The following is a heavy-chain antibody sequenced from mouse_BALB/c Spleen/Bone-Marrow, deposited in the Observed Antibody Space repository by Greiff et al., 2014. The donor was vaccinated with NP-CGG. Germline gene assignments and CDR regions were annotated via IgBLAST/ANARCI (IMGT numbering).Heavy chain of an antibody. V-gene: IGHV1-7*01. D-gene: IGHD2-2*01. CDR2: INPSTGYT. J-gene: IGHJ2*01. Sequence: VQLQQSGAELAEPGASVKMSCKASGYTFTSYWMHWVKQRPGQGLEWIGYINPSTGYTEYNQKFKDKATLTADKSSSTAYMQLNSLTSEDSAVYYCARSGGYDGFSYWGQGTTLTVSS. CDR1: GYTFTSYW. CDR3: ARSGGYDGFSY.